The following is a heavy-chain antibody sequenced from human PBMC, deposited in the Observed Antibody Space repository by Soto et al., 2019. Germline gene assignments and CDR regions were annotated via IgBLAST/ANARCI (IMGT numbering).Heavy chain of an antibody. CDR3: ARNRLGEGITRARYWFDP. J-gene: IGHJ5*02. D-gene: IGHD1-20*01. CDR1: GYTFTSYG. CDR2: ISAYNGNT. Sequence: QVQLVQSGAEVKKPGASVKVSCKASGYTFTSYGISWVRQAPGQGLEWMGWISAYNGNTKYAQKLQGRVTMTTDTATSTTYMELRSLRSDDTAVYYCARNRLGEGITRARYWFDPWGQGTLVTVSS. V-gene: IGHV1-18*01.